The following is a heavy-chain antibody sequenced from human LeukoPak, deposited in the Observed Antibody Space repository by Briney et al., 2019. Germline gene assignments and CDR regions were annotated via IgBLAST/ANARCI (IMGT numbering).Heavy chain of an antibody. CDR3: TTDWDGSPDWYFDL. V-gene: IGHV3-15*01. J-gene: IGHJ2*01. CDR2: IKSKTDGGTT. D-gene: IGHD1-26*01. CDR1: GFTFSNAW. Sequence: GGSLRLSCAASGFTFSNAWMSWVRQAPGKGLEWVGRIKSKTDGGTTDYAAPVKGRFTISRDDSKNTLYLQMNSLKTEDTAVYYCTTDWDGSPDWYFDLWGRGTLVTVSS.